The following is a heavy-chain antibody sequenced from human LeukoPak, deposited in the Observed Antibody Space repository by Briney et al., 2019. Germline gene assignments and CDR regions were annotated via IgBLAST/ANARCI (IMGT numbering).Heavy chain of an antibody. V-gene: IGHV3-23*01. CDR3: TTRLRNHFDY. Sequence: GGSLRLSCAASGFTFGSYAMNWVRQAPGKGLEWVSGISGSGGTTHYAGSVKGRFTISRDDSQNIVYLQMDSLRAEDTALYYCTTRLRNHFDYWGQGAQVTVSS. CDR2: ISGSGGTT. D-gene: IGHD5-12*01. CDR1: GFTFGSYA. J-gene: IGHJ4*02.